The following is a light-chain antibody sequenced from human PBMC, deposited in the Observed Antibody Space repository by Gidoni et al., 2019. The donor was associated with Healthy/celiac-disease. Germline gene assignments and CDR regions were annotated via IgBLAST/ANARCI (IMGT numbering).Light chain of an antibody. CDR1: QIITRY. CDR2: ASS. Sequence: DIQMTQSPSSLSASVGDRVTITCRASQIITRYLNWYQQKPGKAHTLLIYASSSLQSGVPSMFSGSGSGTDFTLTISRLQPEDFATYYCQQSCLSWTFGQGTKVEIK. J-gene: IGKJ1*01. V-gene: IGKV1-39*01. CDR3: QQSCLSWT.